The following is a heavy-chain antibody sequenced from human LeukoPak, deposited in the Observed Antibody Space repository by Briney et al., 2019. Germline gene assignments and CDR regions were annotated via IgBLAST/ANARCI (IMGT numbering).Heavy chain of an antibody. CDR3: ARDQNYYDSSGYYGY. V-gene: IGHV1-2*02. Sequence: ASVKVSCKASGYTFTGYYMYWVRQAPGQGLEWMGWINPNSGGTNYAQKFQGRVTMTRDTSISTAYMELSRLRSDDTAVYYCARDQNYYDSSGYYGYWGQGTLVTVSS. D-gene: IGHD3-22*01. J-gene: IGHJ4*02. CDR1: GYTFTGYY. CDR2: INPNSGGT.